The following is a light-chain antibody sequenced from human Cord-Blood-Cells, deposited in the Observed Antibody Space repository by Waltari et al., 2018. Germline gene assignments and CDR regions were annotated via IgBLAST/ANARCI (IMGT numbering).Light chain of an antibody. CDR1: SSDAGSYTL. V-gene: IGLV2-23*01. CDR2: EGS. Sequence: QSALTQPASVSGSPGQPITISCTGTSSDAGSYTLVSWYQHHPRKAPKLMIYEGSKRPSGVSNRFSGSKSGNTASLTISGLQAEDEADYYCCSYAGSRRVFGGGTKLTVL. J-gene: IGLJ3*02. CDR3: CSYAGSRRV.